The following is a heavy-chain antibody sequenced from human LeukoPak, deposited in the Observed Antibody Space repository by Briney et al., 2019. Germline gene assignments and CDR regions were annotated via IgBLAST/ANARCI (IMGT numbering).Heavy chain of an antibody. J-gene: IGHJ4*02. CDR3: ARGPNSNWSGLDF. D-gene: IGHD6-6*01. CDR1: GFTFSSYA. CDR2: ISYDGSNK. Sequence: GGSLRLSCAASGFTFSSYAMHWVRQAPGKGLEWVAVISYDGSNKYYADSVKGRFTISRDNAKNTLYLQVNNLRAEDTAVYYCARGPNSNWSGLDFWGQGTLLTVSS. V-gene: IGHV3-30-3*01.